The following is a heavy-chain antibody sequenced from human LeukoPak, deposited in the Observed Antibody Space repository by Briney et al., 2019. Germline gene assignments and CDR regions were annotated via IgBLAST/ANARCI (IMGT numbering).Heavy chain of an antibody. D-gene: IGHD3-10*01. CDR1: GGSISSDY. CDR2: IYYSGST. V-gene: IGHV4-59*08. Sequence: SETLSLTCTVSGGSISSDYWSWNRQPPGKGLEWIGYIYYSGSTNYNPSLKSRVTISVDTSKNQFSLKLSSVTAADTAVYYCARHLRYGSGSLDYWGQGTLVTVSS. J-gene: IGHJ4*02. CDR3: ARHLRYGSGSLDY.